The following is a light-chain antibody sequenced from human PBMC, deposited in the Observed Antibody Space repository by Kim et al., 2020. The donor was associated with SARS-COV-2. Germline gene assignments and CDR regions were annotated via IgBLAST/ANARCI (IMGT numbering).Light chain of an antibody. CDR1: QTITWW. V-gene: IGKV1-5*01. Sequence: DIQMTQSPSTLSASVGDRVTITCRASQTITWWLAWYRLKLGKAPELLSYGASTLRSGVPSRFSGSGSGTEFTLTINGLQPDDLATYYCQQYSIYPLTFGGGTKVDIK. CDR2: GAS. J-gene: IGKJ4*01. CDR3: QQYSIYPLT.